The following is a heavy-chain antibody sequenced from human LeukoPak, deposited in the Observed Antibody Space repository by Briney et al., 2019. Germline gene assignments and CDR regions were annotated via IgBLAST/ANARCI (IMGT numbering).Heavy chain of an antibody. CDR1: RYTFSNYA. CDR2: ISAYNGNT. D-gene: IGHD3-22*01. Sequence: ASVKVSCKASRYTFSNYAISWVRQAPGQGLEWMGWISAYNGNTNYAQKLQGRVTMTTDTSTSTAYMELRSLRSDDTAVYYCARERDYESSGSDYWGQGTLVTVSS. CDR3: ARERDYESSGSDY. V-gene: IGHV1-18*01. J-gene: IGHJ4*02.